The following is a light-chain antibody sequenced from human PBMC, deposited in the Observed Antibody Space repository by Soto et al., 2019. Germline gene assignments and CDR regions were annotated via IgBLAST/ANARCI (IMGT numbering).Light chain of an antibody. CDR1: QSLLHTNGYNY. Sequence: DIVMTQSPLSLPVTPGEPASISCRSSQSLLHTNGYNYLDWYLQKPGQSPQLLIFVASHRASGVPERFSGSGSGTDFTLKFTRVEAEDVGVYYCMQSLQTPFTFGPGTKVDIK. J-gene: IGKJ3*01. CDR3: MQSLQTPFT. CDR2: VAS. V-gene: IGKV2-28*01.